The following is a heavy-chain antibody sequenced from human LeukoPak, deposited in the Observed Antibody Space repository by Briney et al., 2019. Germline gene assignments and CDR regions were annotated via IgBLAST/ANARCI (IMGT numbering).Heavy chain of an antibody. CDR3: ARDMNRDRYIGELAAFDI. CDR1: GYTFNRYY. V-gene: IGHV1-46*02. J-gene: IGHJ3*02. D-gene: IGHD5-24*01. Sequence: GASVKVSCKASGYTFNRYYIHWVRQAPGQGLQWMGMIVPGGGSTSYAQKFQGRVTMTRDTSTSTVYMELSSLRSDDTAVYYCARDMNRDRYIGELAAFDIWGRGTMVTVSS. CDR2: IVPGGGST.